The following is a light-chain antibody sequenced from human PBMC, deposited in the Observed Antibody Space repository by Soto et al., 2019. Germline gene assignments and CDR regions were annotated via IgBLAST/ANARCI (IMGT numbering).Light chain of an antibody. V-gene: IGLV1-47*01. J-gene: IGLJ2*01. CDR1: SSNIGRNH. Sequence: QAVVTQPPSASGTPGQMVTVSCSGSSSNIGRNHVFWYQQVPGTAPKLLIKTSDQRPSGVPDRFSGSKSGTSASLAISGLRSEDEADYSCAAWDDDLSGMIFGGGTKLTVL. CDR3: AAWDDDLSGMI. CDR2: TSD.